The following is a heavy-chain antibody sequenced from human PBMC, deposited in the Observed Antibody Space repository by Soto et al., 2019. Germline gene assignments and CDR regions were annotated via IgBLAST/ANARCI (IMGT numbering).Heavy chain of an antibody. J-gene: IGHJ4*01. D-gene: IGHD6-13*01. V-gene: IGHV2-5*01. Sequence: SGPTLVNPTQTLTLTCTFSGFSLSATDMGVAWIRQPPGKSLEWLALIYWNDEKRYSPSLKIRLTITKHTSKNQQVLTMTNMDPVDKLRYSCGDRRGAGNSPTLDYWCHGMLVTVFS. CDR3: GDRRGAGNSPTLDY. CDR2: IYWNDEK. CDR1: GFSLSATDMG.